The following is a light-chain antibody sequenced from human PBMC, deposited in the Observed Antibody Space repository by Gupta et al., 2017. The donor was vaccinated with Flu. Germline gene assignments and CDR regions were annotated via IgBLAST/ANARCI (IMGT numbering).Light chain of an antibody. CDR1: ESLVYVDGETY. V-gene: IGKV2-30*01. CDR3: MQGTHWPT. J-gene: IGKJ4*01. CDR2: KVS. Sequence: ISCRSSESLVYVDGETYLNWFQQRTGQSLRRLIHKVSNRDSGVPDRFRGSGSGNDFTLNISRVEAEDVGIYYCMQGTHWPTFGGGTKVEI.